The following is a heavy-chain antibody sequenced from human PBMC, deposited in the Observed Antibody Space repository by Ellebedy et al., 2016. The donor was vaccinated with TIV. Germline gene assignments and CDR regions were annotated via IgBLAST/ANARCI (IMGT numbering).Heavy chain of an antibody. CDR3: ARGAMALS. D-gene: IGHD5-24*01. V-gene: IGHV1-18*01. CDR1: GYSFTSHG. J-gene: IGHJ5*02. Sequence: AASVKVSCKASGYSFTSHGISWVRQAPGQGLQWFGWVTAYNRDTYYARNFQGRVTFTTDTSSSTAYMELRSLRSDDTGVYYWARGAMALSWGQGTLVTVSS. CDR2: VTAYNRDT.